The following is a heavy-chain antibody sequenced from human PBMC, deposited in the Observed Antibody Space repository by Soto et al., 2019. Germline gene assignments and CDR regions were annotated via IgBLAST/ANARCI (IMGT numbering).Heavy chain of an antibody. CDR2: INHSGST. V-gene: IGHV4-34*01. Sequence: SETLSLTCAVYGGSFSGYYWSWIRQPPGKGLEWIGEINHSGSTNYNPSLKSRVTISVDTSKNQFSLKLSSVTAADTAVYYCARGRRSMVRGPDYYYGMDVWGQGTTVTVSS. CDR1: GGSFSGYY. D-gene: IGHD3-10*01. CDR3: ARGRRSMVRGPDYYYGMDV. J-gene: IGHJ6*02.